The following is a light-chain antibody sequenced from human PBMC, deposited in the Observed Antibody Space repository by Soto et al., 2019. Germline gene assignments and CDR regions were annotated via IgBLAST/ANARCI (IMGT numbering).Light chain of an antibody. J-gene: IGLJ1*01. Sequence: QSALTQPPSVSGSPGQSVTISCTGTSSDVGKYDRVSWYQQPPGTAPKLIIYEVTNRPSGVPARFSGSKSGTTASLTISGLQAEDEADYYCSSYISTSRYVFGAGTKLTVL. V-gene: IGLV2-18*02. CDR1: SSDVGKYDR. CDR3: SSYISTSRYV. CDR2: EVT.